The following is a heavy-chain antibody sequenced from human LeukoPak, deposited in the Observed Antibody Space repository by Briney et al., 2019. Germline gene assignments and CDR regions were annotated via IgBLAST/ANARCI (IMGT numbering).Heavy chain of an antibody. CDR3: TRDVYYSSES. J-gene: IGHJ5*02. CDR1: GFTFGDYA. Sequence: GGSLRLSCSAAGFTFGDYAMTWVRQAPGKGLEWVGFIGIKALGGTVEYAASVKGRFTLSRDNSKSIAYLQMNSLKTEDTPLYYCTRDVYYSSESWGQGSLVSVSS. V-gene: IGHV3-49*04. D-gene: IGHD3-22*01. CDR2: IGIKALGGTV.